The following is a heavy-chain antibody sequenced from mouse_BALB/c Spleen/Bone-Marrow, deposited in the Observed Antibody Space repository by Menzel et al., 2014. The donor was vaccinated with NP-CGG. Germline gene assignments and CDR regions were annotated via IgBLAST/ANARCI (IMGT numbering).Heavy chain of an antibody. CDR3: NRYDWYFDV. Sequence: VQLKESGAELVRSGASVKLSCTASGFNIKDYYMHWVKQRPEQGLEWIGWIDPENGDTEYAPKFQGKATMTADTSSNTAYLQRSSLTSEDAAVYYCNRYDWYFDVWGAGTTVTVSS. CDR1: GFNIKDYY. V-gene: IGHV14-4*02. CDR2: IDPENGDT. J-gene: IGHJ1*01. D-gene: IGHD2-14*01.